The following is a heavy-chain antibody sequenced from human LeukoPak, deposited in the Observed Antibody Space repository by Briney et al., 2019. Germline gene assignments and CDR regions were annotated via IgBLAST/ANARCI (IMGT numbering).Heavy chain of an antibody. CDR1: GYTFTGYY. Sequence: GASVKVSCKASGYTFTGYYMHWVRQAPGQGPEWMGRINPNSGGTNYAQKFQGRVTMTRDTTISTTYMELHRLRSDGTAVYYCARALDHSGGGYLYYFDYWGQGTLVTVSS. CDR3: ARALDHSGGGYLYYFDY. V-gene: IGHV1-2*02. J-gene: IGHJ4*02. CDR2: INPNSGGT. D-gene: IGHD2-15*01.